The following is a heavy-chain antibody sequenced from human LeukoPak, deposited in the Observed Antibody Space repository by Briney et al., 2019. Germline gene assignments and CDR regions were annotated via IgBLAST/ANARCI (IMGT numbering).Heavy chain of an antibody. CDR1: GASISSSH. V-gene: IGHV4-4*09. D-gene: IGHD4-23*01. Sequence: SETLSLTCNVSGASISSSHWSWVRQPPGKGLEWIGNIHTSGGSNYSPSLKSRVTISLDTSRNQFSLKLTSVTAADTAVYYCARGTSTVVTPAYYYYYCMDVWGKGTTVTVSS. CDR3: ARGTSTVVTPAYYYYYCMDV. CDR2: IHTSGGS. J-gene: IGHJ6*03.